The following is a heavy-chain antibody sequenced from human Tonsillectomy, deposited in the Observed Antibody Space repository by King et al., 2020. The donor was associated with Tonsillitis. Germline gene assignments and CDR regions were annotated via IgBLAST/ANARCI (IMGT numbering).Heavy chain of an antibody. Sequence: QLQESGPGLVKPSQTLSLTCTVSVGSISSGSYYWSWIRQPAGKGLGWIGRIYSSGSTNDNPPPKSRVTIPVDRAKNQFSLKLSSLTAADTAVYYCARSYSSRWYDYWGQGTLVTVSS. D-gene: IGHD6-13*01. CDR3: ARSYSSRWYDY. V-gene: IGHV4-61*02. CDR2: IYSSGST. CDR1: VGSISSGSYY. J-gene: IGHJ4*02.